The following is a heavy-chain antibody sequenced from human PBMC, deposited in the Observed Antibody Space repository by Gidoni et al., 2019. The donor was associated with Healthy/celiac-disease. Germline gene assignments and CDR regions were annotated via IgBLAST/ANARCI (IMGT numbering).Heavy chain of an antibody. CDR3: AKEGESGSYDY. CDR1: GFTFSTYG. V-gene: IGHV3-30*18. CDR2: LSYDGSNK. J-gene: IGHJ4*02. D-gene: IGHD1-26*01. Sequence: QVQLVESGGGVVQPGRSLRLSCAASGFTFSTYGMHWVRQGLGKGLEWGAVLSYDGSNKYYSDSVKARFTISRDNSKNTLYLQMNSLRAEDTAVYYCAKEGESGSYDYWGQGTLVTVSS.